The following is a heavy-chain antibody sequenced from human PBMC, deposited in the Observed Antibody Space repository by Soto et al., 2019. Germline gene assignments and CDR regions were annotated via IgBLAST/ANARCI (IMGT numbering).Heavy chain of an antibody. J-gene: IGHJ6*02. D-gene: IGHD6-6*01. Sequence: QVQLVQSGAEVKKPGSSVTVSCKASGGTFSSYAISWVRQAPGQGLEWMGGIIPIFGTANYAQKFQGRVTITADESTSTAYMELSSLRSEDTAVYYCARALGEYSSENDYYYYGMDVWGQGPTVTVSS. V-gene: IGHV1-69*01. CDR3: ARALGEYSSENDYYYYGMDV. CDR1: GGTFSSYA. CDR2: IIPIFGTA.